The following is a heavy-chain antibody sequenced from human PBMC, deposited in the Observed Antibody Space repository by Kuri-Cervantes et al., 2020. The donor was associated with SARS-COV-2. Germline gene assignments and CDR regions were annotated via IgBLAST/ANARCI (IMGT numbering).Heavy chain of an antibody. CDR3: ARGGVGYCSSTSCYSFWAFDI. CDR2: MNPNSGNT. D-gene: IGHD2-2*02. J-gene: IGHJ3*02. CDR1: GYTFTSYD. V-gene: IGHV1-8*03. Sequence: ASVKVSCKASGYTFTSYDINWVRQATGQGLEWMGWMNPNSGNTSYAQKFQGRVTITRNTSISTAYMELSSLRSEDTAVYYCARGGVGYCSSTSCYSFWAFDIWGQGTMVTVSS.